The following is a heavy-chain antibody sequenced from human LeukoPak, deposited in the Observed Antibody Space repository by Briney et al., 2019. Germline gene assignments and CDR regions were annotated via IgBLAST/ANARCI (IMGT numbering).Heavy chain of an antibody. V-gene: IGHV4-59*01. CDR1: GGSISSYY. CDR3: ASIPAAIGFFGELYPFHY. Sequence: PSETLSLTCTVSGGSISSYYWSWIRQPPGKGLEWIGYIHYSGSTNYNSSLKSRVTISLDTSKNQLSLKLRSVTAADTAVYYCASIPAAIGFFGELYPFHYWGQGTLVTVSS. D-gene: IGHD3-10*01. CDR2: IHYSGST. J-gene: IGHJ4*02.